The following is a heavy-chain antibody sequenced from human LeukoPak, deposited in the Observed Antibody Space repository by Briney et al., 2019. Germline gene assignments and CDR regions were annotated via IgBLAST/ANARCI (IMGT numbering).Heavy chain of an antibody. V-gene: IGHV1-69*13. D-gene: IGHD1-7*01. J-gene: IGHJ4*02. CDR1: GYTFTSYG. CDR3: ARDRQLELRSAFDY. Sequence: SVKVSCKASGYTFTSYGISWVRQAPGQGFEWMGGIIPIFGTANYAQKFQGRVTITADESTSTAYMELSSLRSEDTAVYYCARDRQLELRSAFDYWGQGTLVTVSS. CDR2: IIPIFGTA.